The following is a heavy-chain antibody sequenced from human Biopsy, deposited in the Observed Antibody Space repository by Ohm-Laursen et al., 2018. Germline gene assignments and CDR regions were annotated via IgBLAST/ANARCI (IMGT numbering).Heavy chain of an antibody. CDR1: GYPFSNYY. V-gene: IGHV1-2*06. D-gene: IGHD6-13*01. J-gene: IGHJ4*02. CDR3: ARMEQPHDY. CDR2: INPNSGDT. Sequence: GSSVKVSCKASGYPFSNYYLFWVRQAPGQGLEWMGRINPNSGDTVFARNFQGRVTMTRDTAISTVYMDLRNLRPDDTAVYFCARMEQPHDYWGQGTLVTVSS.